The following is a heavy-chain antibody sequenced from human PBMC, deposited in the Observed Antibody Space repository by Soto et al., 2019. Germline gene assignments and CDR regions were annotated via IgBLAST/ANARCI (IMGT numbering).Heavy chain of an antibody. CDR2: INSSGKT. J-gene: IGHJ5*02. CDR1: GGSISNYH. D-gene: IGHD5-18*01. CDR3: AWEYSYHFDP. Sequence: KSSETLSLTCTVSGGSISNYHWSWIRQPAGRGLEWIGRINSSGKTNLKSSLKSRVTMSVDLSKNQISLKLSSVTAADTGMYYCAWEYSYHFDPWGQGTQVTVSS. V-gene: IGHV4-4*07.